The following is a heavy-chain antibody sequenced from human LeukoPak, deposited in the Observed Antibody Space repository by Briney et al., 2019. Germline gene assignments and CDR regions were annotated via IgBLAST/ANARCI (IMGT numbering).Heavy chain of an antibody. CDR3: AADDQQVMV. V-gene: IGHV1-58*02. Sequence: SVKVSCKPSKFTFSNSAIQWVRQARGQRLEWIGWIVVGSGKTNYAQRVQERVSITRDMSSNTVHLELRSLRFDDTAVYYCAADDQQVMVWGQGTLVAVAS. D-gene: IGHD2-8*01. J-gene: IGHJ4*02. CDR1: KFTFSNSA. CDR2: IVVGSGKT.